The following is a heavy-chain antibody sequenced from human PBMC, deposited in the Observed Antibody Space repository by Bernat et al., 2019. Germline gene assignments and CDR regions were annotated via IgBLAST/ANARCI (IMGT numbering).Heavy chain of an antibody. J-gene: IGHJ4*02. CDR1: GYSFTSYW. CDR3: ARQTCSSGWYGGYDY. Sequence: EVQLVQSGAEVKKPGESLKISCKGSGYSFTSYWIGWVRQMPGKGLEWMGIIYPGDPDTRYSPSFQGQVTISADKSISTAYLQWSSLKASDTAMYYCARQTCSSGWYGGYDYWGQGTLVTVSS. D-gene: IGHD6-19*01. V-gene: IGHV5-51*01. CDR2: IYPGDPDT.